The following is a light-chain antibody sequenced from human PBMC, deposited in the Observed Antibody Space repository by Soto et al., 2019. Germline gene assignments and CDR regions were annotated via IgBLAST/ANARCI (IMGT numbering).Light chain of an antibody. V-gene: IGKV2-30*01. J-gene: IGKJ2*01. CDR3: MQGTHWPPRYT. CDR1: QSLVYSDGNTY. Sequence: DVVMTQSPLSLPVTLGQPASISCRSSQSLVYSDGNTYLNWFQQRPGQPPRRLIYKVSNRDSGVPDRVSGSGSGTDFTLKISRVEAEDVGVYYCMQGTHWPPRYTFGQGTKLEIK. CDR2: KVS.